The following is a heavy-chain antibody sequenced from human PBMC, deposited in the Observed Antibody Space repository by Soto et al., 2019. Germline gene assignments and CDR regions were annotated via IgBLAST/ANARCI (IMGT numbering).Heavy chain of an antibody. CDR1: GGSISSYY. J-gene: IGHJ5*02. CDR2: IYYSGST. CDR3: ARTDISTVGLFDP. V-gene: IGHV4-59*01. Sequence: QVQLQESGPGLVKPSETLSLTCTVSGGSISSYYWSWIRQPPGKGLEWIGYIYYSGSTNYNPSLKSRVTISVDTSKTQFSLKLSSVTAADTAVYYCARTDISTVGLFDPWGQGTLVTVSS. D-gene: IGHD4-17*01.